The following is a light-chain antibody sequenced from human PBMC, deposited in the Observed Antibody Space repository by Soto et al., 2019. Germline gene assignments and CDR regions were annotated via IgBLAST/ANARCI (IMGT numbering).Light chain of an antibody. CDR3: TSWTTSTTMI. CDR1: SSENGAYNF. Sequence: QSVLTQPASLSGSPGQSITISCTGTSSENGAYNFVSWYQQHPGKAPKLMLYDVNIRPSGVSNRFSGSKSGNTASLTISGLQAEDEADYYCTSWTTSTTMIFGGGTKVTV. V-gene: IGLV2-14*03. CDR2: DVN. J-gene: IGLJ2*01.